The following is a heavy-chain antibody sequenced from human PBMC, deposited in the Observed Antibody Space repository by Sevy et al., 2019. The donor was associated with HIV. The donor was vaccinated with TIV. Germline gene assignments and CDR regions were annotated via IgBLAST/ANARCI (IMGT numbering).Heavy chain of an antibody. D-gene: IGHD3-10*01. CDR3: AKGYGSGSPPDY. CDR2: ISGSGGST. Sequence: GGSLRLSCAASGFIFNSYAMTWVRQAPGKGLEWVSGISGSGGSTYYADSVKGRFTISRDNSRNTLYLEMNSLRAEDTAVYYCAKGYGSGSPPDYWGQGTLVTASS. CDR1: GFIFNSYA. J-gene: IGHJ4*02. V-gene: IGHV3-23*01.